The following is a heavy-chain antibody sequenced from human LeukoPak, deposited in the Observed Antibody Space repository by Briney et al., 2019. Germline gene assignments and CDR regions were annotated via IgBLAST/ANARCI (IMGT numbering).Heavy chain of an antibody. V-gene: IGHV1-18*01. D-gene: IGHD3-10*01. J-gene: IGHJ4*02. CDR2: ISAYNGNT. CDR3: ARLRQGMGDFDY. Sequence: ASVKVSCKASGYTFTSYGISGVRQAPGQGLEWMGWISAYNGNTNYAQKLQGRVTMTTDTSTSTAYMELRSLRSDDTAVYYCARLRQGMGDFDYWGQGTLVTVSS. CDR1: GYTFTSYG.